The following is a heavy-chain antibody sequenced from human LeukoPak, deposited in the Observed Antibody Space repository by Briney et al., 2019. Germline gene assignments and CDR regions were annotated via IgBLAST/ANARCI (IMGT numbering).Heavy chain of an antibody. J-gene: IGHJ5*02. D-gene: IGHD1-26*01. CDR3: ARGVVGRKGGFDP. Sequence: PSETLSLTCTVPGGSISSYYWSWIRQPPGKGLEWIGYIYYSGSTNYNPSLKSRVTISVDTSKNQFSLKLSSVTAADTAVYYCARGVVGRKGGFDPWGQGTLVTVPS. V-gene: IGHV4-59*01. CDR2: IYYSGST. CDR1: GGSISSYY.